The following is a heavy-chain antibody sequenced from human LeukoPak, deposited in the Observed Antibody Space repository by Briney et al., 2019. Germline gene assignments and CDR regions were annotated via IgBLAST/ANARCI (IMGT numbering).Heavy chain of an antibody. CDR2: INHSGST. J-gene: IGHJ4*02. CDR3: ARGSRSPEGGLLYVH. D-gene: IGHD3-10*01. Sequence: SETLSLTCAVYGGSFSGYYWSWIRQPPGKGLEWIGEINHSGSTNYNPSLESRVTISVDTSKNQFSLKLSSVTAADTAVYYCARGSRSPEGGLLYVHWGQGTLVTVSS. V-gene: IGHV4-34*01. CDR1: GGSFSGYY.